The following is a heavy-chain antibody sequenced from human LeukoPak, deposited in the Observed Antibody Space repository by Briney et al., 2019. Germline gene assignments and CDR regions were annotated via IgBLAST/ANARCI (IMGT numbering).Heavy chain of an antibody. J-gene: IGHJ3*02. D-gene: IGHD3-10*01. V-gene: IGHV3-11*05. Sequence: GGSLRLSCAASGFTFSDYYMSWIREAPGKGLEWVSNISSRSGYTNYADSVKGRFTISRDNAKNSLYLQMNSLRAEDTAVYYCARGWLLWFGGVGESGPFDIWGQGTMVTVSS. CDR3: ARGWLLWFGGVGESGPFDI. CDR1: GFTFSDYY. CDR2: ISSRSGYT.